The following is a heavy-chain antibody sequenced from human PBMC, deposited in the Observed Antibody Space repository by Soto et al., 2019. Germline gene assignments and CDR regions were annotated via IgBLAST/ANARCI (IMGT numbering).Heavy chain of an antibody. D-gene: IGHD3-9*01. CDR3: ARGLHYDILTGYLYYMDV. CDR2: IYSGGST. V-gene: IGHV3-66*01. Sequence: EVQLVESGGGLVQPGGSLRLSCAASGFTVSSNYMSWVRQAPGKGLEWASVIYSGGSTYYADSVKGRFSISRDNSKNTLYLLMNSLRAEDTAVYYCARGLHYDILTGYLYYMDVWGKGTTVTVSS. J-gene: IGHJ6*03. CDR1: GFTVSSNY.